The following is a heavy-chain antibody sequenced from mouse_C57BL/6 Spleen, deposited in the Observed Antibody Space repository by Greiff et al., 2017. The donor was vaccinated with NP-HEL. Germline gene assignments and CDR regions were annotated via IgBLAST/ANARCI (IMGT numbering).Heavy chain of an antibody. V-gene: IGHV1-5*01. CDR2: IYPGNSDT. D-gene: IGHD2-4*01. CDR3: TRERPYDYDKFAY. CDR1: GYTFTSYW. Sequence: VQLKQSGTVLARPGASVKMSCKTSGYTFTSYWMHWVKQRPGQGLEWIGAIYPGNSDTSYNQKFKGKAKLTAVTSASTAYMELSSLTNEDSAVYYCTRERPYDYDKFAYWGQGTLVTVSA. J-gene: IGHJ3*01.